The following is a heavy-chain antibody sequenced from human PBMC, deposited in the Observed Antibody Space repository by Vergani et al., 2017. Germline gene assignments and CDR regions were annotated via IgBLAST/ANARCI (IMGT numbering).Heavy chain of an antibody. J-gene: IGHJ4*02. CDR2: ISYDGSNK. Sequence: QVQLVESGGGVVQPGRSLRLSCAASGFTFSSYGMHWVRQAPGKGLEWVAVISYDGSNKYYADSVKGRFTISRDNSKNTLYLQMNSLRAEDTAVYYCAKTSSGWTLYYWGQGTLVTVSS. D-gene: IGHD6-19*01. V-gene: IGHV3-30*18. CDR3: AKTSSGWTLYY. CDR1: GFTFSSYG.